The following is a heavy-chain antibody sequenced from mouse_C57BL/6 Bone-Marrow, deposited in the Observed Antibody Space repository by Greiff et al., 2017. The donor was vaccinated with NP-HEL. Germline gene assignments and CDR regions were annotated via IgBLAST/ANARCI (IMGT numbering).Heavy chain of an antibody. J-gene: IGHJ1*03. D-gene: IGHD1-1*01. CDR2: ILPSIGRT. Sequence: VQLQQSGSELRSPGSSVKLSCKDFDSEVFPIAYMSWVRQKPGHGFEWIGGILPSIGRTIYGEKFEDKATLDADTLSNTAYLELNSLTSEDSAIYYCARPLYYGSSYPRYFDVWGTGTTVTVSS. CDR3: ARPLYYGSSYPRYFDV. CDR1: DSEVFPIAY. V-gene: IGHV15-2*01.